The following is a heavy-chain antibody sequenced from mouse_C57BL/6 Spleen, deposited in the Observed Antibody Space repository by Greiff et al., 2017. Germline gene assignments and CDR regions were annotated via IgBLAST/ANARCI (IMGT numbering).Heavy chain of an antibody. J-gene: IGHJ2*01. CDR3: ARGGYYSSSNFDY. CDR2: ISDGGSST. D-gene: IGHD2-5*01. V-gene: IGHV5-4*03. Sequence: EVKLMESGGGLVKPGGSLKLSCAASGFTFSSYAMSWVRQTPEKRLEWVATISDGGSSTYSPDNVKGRFTISRDNAKNNLYLQMSHLKSEDTAMYYCARGGYYSSSNFDYWGQGTTLTVSS. CDR1: GFTFSSYA.